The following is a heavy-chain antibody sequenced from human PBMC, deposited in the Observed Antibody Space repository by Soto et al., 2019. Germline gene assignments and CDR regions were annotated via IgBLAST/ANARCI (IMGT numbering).Heavy chain of an antibody. J-gene: IGHJ4*02. Sequence: QITLKESGPTLVKPTQTLTLTCTFSGFSLRISGVGVGWIRQPPGKALEWLALLYWDDGKRYRPSLKSRITITKDTSKNHVVLRMTNMDPVDTATYSCAQLTTGGFYFDYWGQGTLVTVSS. CDR2: LYWDDGK. V-gene: IGHV2-5*02. CDR3: AQLTTGGFYFDY. CDR1: GFSLRISGVG. D-gene: IGHD4-17*01.